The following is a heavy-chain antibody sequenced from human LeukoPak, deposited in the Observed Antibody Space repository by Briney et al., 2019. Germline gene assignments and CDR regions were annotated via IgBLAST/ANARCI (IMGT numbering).Heavy chain of an antibody. Sequence: PSETLSLTCAAYGGSFSGYYWSWIRQPPGKGLEWIGEINHSGSTNYNPSLKSRVTISVDTSKNQFSLKLSSVTAADTAVYYCARGRQWLVPNYFDYWGQGTLVTVSS. D-gene: IGHD6-19*01. CDR3: ARGRQWLVPNYFDY. V-gene: IGHV4-34*01. CDR1: GGSFSGYY. CDR2: INHSGST. J-gene: IGHJ4*02.